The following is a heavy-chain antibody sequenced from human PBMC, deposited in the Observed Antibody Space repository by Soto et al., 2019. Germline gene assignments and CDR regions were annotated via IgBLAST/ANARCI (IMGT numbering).Heavy chain of an antibody. Sequence: EVQLVESGGGLVKPGGSLRLSCAASGFTFSSYTMNWVRQAPGKGLEWVSSISSSGNSIYYADSVKGRFIISRDNAKNSLYLQMNSLRAEDTAVYYCARFEYQLPTLCFDYWGQGTLVTVSS. V-gene: IGHV3-21*01. CDR1: GFTFSSYT. CDR2: ISSSGNSI. D-gene: IGHD2-2*01. CDR3: ARFEYQLPTLCFDY. J-gene: IGHJ4*02.